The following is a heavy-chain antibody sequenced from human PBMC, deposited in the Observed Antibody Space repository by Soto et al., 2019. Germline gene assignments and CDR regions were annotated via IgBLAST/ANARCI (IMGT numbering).Heavy chain of an antibody. D-gene: IGHD3-3*01. CDR2: INPNSGGT. V-gene: IGHV1-2*02. CDR1: GYTFTGYY. CDR3: ARRQGFSTIFGVVINPTYYYYGMDV. Sequence: GAPVKVSCKASGYTFTGYYMHWVRQAPGQGLEWMGWINPNSGGTNYAQKFQGRVTMTRDTSISTAYMELSRLRSDDTAVYYCARRQGFSTIFGVVINPTYYYYGMDVWGQGTTVTVSS. J-gene: IGHJ6*02.